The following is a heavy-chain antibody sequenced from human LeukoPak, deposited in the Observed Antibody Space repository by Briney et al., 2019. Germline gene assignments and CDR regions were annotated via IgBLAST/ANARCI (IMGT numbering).Heavy chain of an antibody. V-gene: IGHV3-7*01. CDR1: GFTFSSCW. CDR2: IKQDGSEK. J-gene: IGHJ3*02. D-gene: IGHD3-16*01. Sequence: PGGSLRLSCAASGFTFSSCWMSWVRQAPGKGLEWVANIKQDGSEKYYVDSVKGRFTISRDNAKNSPYLQMNSLRAEDTAVYYCARVCIPFSHLDAFDIWGQGTMVTVSS. CDR3: ARVCIPFSHLDAFDI.